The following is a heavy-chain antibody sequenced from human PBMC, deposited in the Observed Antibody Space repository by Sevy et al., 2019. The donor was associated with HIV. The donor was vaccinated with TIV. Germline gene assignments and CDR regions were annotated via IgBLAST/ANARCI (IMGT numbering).Heavy chain of an antibody. V-gene: IGHV3-48*02. CDR1: GFTFSSYS. CDR3: ARDPTLDVDSGLGYFDL. D-gene: IGHD3-9*01. Sequence: GGSLRLSCAASGFTFSSYSMNWVRQAPGKGLEWVSYISSSSSTIYYADSVKGRFTFSRDNAKNSLYLQMNSLRDEDTAVYYCARDPTLDVDSGLGYFDLWGRGTLVTVSS. CDR2: ISSSSSTI. J-gene: IGHJ2*01.